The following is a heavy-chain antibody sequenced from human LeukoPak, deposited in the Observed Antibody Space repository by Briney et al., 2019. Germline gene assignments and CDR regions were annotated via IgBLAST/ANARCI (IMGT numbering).Heavy chain of an antibody. CDR1: GFTVSSNS. J-gene: IGHJ1*01. CDR2: LYSGGST. D-gene: IGHD2-15*01. Sequence: GGSLRLSCAASGFTVSSNSMNWVRQAPGKGLEWDSVLYSGGSTYYADSAKGRFTISRDNSKNTLYLQMNSLRAEDTAVYYCATSYCSGGSCYPQYFQHWGQGTLVTVSS. CDR3: ATSYCSGGSCYPQYFQH. V-gene: IGHV3-66*02.